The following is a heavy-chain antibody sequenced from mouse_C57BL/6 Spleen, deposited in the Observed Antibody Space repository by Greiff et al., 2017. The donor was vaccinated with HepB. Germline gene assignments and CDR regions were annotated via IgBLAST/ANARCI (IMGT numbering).Heavy chain of an antibody. J-gene: IGHJ4*01. D-gene: IGHD1-1*01. CDR2: IDPANGNT. CDR3: ATTVVAGDLYYAMDY. Sequence: VHVKQSVAELVRPGASVKLSCTASGFNIKNTYMHWVKQRPEQGLEWIGRIDPANGNTKYAPKFQGKATITADTSSNTAYLQLSSLTSEDTAIYYCATTVVAGDLYYAMDYWGQGTSVTVSS. CDR1: GFNIKNTY. V-gene: IGHV14-3*01.